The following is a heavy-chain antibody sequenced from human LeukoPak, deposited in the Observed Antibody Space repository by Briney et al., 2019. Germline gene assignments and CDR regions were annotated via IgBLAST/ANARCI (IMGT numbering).Heavy chain of an antibody. V-gene: IGHV3-21*01. D-gene: IGHD4-17*01. CDR2: ISSSRSFI. CDR3: ARVDYAPRALDY. Sequence: GGSLRLSCAACGFSXNTYSMNWVRQAPGKGLEWVSSISSSRSFISYADSVKGRFTISRDNAKNSLYLHINSLRVEDTAVYYCARVDYAPRALDYWGQGTLVTVS. J-gene: IGHJ4*02. CDR1: GFSXNTYS.